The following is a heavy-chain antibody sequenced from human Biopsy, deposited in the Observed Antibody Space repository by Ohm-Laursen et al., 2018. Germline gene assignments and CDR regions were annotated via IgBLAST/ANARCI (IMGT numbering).Heavy chain of an antibody. D-gene: IGHD1-1*01. V-gene: IGHV1-24*01. CDR2: FAPENGKT. J-gene: IGHJ4*02. Sequence: ASVKVSCKVSGYTLTELSMHWVRQAPGKGLEWMGGFAPENGKTVYAQNFQARVSMTEDTSTDTAYMELRSLRYEDTAVYYCAADINVWNVNYWGQGTQVTVSS. CDR1: GYTLTELS. CDR3: AADINVWNVNY.